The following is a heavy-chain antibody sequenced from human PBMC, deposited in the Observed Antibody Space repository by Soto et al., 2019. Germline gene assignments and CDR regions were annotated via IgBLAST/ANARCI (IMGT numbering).Heavy chain of an antibody. J-gene: IGHJ5*02. V-gene: IGHV4-34*01. CDR3: ARGIQLWS. Sequence: QVQLQQWGAGLLKPSETLSLTCAVYGGSFSGYYWSWIRQPPGKGLEWIREISHSGSTNYNPSLKSRVTISVDTSKNQFSLKLSSVTAADTAVYYCARGIQLWSWGQGTLVTVSS. D-gene: IGHD5-18*01. CDR2: ISHSGST. CDR1: GGSFSGYY.